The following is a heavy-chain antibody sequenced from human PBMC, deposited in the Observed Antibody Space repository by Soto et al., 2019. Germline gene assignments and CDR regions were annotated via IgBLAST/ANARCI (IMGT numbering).Heavy chain of an antibody. CDR3: ARVPWNNGDYYYMDV. Sequence: EVHLVESGGGLVLPGGSLRLSCAASELTISDNYMNWVRQAPGKGLEWVSVMYSDGTTYYADSVQGRFSISRHSSKNTLLLRMNSLRAEDTAVYYCARVPWNNGDYYYMDVWGKGTTVTVSS. J-gene: IGHJ6*03. CDR2: MYSDGTT. CDR1: ELTISDNY. V-gene: IGHV3-53*04. D-gene: IGHD1-1*01.